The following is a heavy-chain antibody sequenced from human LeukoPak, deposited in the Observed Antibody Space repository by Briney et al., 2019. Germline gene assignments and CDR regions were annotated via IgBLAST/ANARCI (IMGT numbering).Heavy chain of an antibody. CDR1: GFTFSNNW. CDR3: ARGLGYGDYIDY. CDR2: INHSGST. V-gene: IGHV4-34*01. J-gene: IGHJ4*02. D-gene: IGHD4-17*01. Sequence: TGGSLRLSCAASGFTFSNNWMTWVRQPPGKGLEWIGEINHSGSTNYNPSLKSRVTISVDTSKNQFSLKLSSVTAADTAVYYCARGLGYGDYIDYWGQGTLVTVSS.